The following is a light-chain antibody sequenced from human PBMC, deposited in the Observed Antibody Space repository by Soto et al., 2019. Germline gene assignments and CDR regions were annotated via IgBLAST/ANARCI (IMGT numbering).Light chain of an antibody. CDR3: QTWGSGIRVV. V-gene: IGLV4-69*01. CDR2: LNSDGSH. J-gene: IGLJ2*01. CDR1: SGHISYA. Sequence: QLVLTQSPSASASLGASVKLTCTLSSGHISYAIAWHQQQPEKGPRYLMKLNSDGSHRKGDGIPDRFSGSSSGAERYLTISGLQSEDEADYYCQTWGSGIRVVFGGGTKLTVL.